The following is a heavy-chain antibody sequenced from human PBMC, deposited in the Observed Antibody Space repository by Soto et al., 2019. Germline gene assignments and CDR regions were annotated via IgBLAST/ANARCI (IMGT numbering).Heavy chain of an antibody. Sequence: GGSLRLSCGVSGFTFSTYAMSWVRQAPGKGLEWVSAISGSGNKTFYADSVKGRFTISRDNSKNTLYLQMNSLRAEDTAVYYCARVLGSSWYFYWGQGTLVTVSS. V-gene: IGHV3-23*01. CDR3: ARVLGSSWYFY. D-gene: IGHD6-13*01. CDR2: ISGSGNKT. J-gene: IGHJ4*02. CDR1: GFTFSTYA.